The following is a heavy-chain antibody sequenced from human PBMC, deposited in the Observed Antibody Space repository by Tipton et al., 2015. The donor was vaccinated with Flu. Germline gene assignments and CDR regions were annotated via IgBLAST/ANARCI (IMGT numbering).Heavy chain of an antibody. J-gene: IGHJ4*02. V-gene: IGHV3-48*03. CDR1: GFTFSSYE. Sequence: VQLVQSGGGLVQPGGSLRLSCAASGFTFSSYEMNWVRQAPGKGLEWLSYISSSGTIIYYADCVKGRFTMSRDNAKNSLYLQMNSLRAEDTAIYYCARGEYSGYDSLLWGQGTLVTVSS. CDR2: ISSSGTII. D-gene: IGHD5-12*01. CDR3: ARGEYSGYDSLL.